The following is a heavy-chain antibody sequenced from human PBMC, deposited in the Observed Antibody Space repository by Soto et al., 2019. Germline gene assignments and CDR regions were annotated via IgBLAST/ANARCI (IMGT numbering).Heavy chain of an antibody. Sequence: SETLSLTCNVSGGSMSSTNYVWGWIRQPPGKGLEWIGSIYYSGTTSYNPSLKSRVTMSVDTSKNQFSLKLSSVTAADTAVYYCVRGAYDFGSGYSSHDAFDIWGQGTMVTVSS. CDR1: GGSMSSTNYV. J-gene: IGHJ3*02. CDR2: IYYSGTT. D-gene: IGHD3-3*01. CDR3: VRGAYDFGSGYSSHDAFDI. V-gene: IGHV4-39*07.